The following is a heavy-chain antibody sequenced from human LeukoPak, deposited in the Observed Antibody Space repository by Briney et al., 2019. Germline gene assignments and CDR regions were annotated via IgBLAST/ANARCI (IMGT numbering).Heavy chain of an antibody. D-gene: IGHD1-26*01. V-gene: IGHV4-4*07. CDR1: GGSISTYY. J-gene: IGHJ5*02. CDR3: ARGANKYSDMGVDGLDWFDP. Sequence: SETLSLTCTVSGGSISTYYWSWIRQPAGKGLEWIGRIYNSGSTNYNPSLKSRVTMSVDTSKKQFSLKLSSVTAADTAVYYGARGANKYSDMGVDGLDWFDPWGQGTLVTVSS. CDR2: IYNSGST.